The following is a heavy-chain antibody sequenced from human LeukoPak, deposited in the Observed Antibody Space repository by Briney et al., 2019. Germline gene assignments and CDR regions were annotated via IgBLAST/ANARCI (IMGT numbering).Heavy chain of an antibody. V-gene: IGHV4-39*07. D-gene: IGHD3-10*01. J-gene: IGHJ4*02. Sequence: SETLSLTCAVSGASISSSNYYWTWIRQPPGKGLEWIGEINHSGSTNYNPSLKSRVTISVDTSKNQFSLKVSSVTAADTAVYYCAREGGGYYYGSGSYYYDYWGQGTLVTVSS. CDR1: GASISSSNYY. CDR3: AREGGGYYYGSGSYYYDY. CDR2: INHSGST.